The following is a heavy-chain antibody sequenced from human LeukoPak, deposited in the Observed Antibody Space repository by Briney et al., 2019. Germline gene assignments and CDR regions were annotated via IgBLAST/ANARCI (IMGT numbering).Heavy chain of an antibody. CDR3: GRPAGNGYDSPIDY. Sequence: QPGGSLRLSCAASGFILSNHAMHWVRQVPGKGLEYVSDISDKGDSEYYANSVKGRFTISRDDSKNTLFLQMGSLRVEDTGVYYCGRPAGNGYDSPIDYWGQGTLVTVSS. CDR1: GFILSNHA. D-gene: IGHD5-12*01. J-gene: IGHJ4*02. CDR2: ISDKGDSE. V-gene: IGHV3-64*01.